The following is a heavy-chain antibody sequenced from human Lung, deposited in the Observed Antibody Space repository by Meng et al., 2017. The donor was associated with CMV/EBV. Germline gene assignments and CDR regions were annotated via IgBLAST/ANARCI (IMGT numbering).Heavy chain of an antibody. Sequence: LTCAASGFTFDDYTMYWVRQTPGKGLEWVSAISWNSAIRDYAGSVKGRFIISRDNAKKTLYLQMNTLRIEDTALYYCARAQKSALMTGMGVWGQGTTVTVSS. CDR2: ISWNSAIR. V-gene: IGHV3-9*01. CDR1: GFTFDDYT. CDR3: ARAQKSALMTGMGV. J-gene: IGHJ6*02. D-gene: IGHD3-3*01.